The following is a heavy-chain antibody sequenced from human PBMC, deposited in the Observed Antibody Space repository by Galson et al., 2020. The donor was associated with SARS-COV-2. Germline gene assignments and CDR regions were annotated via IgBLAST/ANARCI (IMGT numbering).Heavy chain of an antibody. CDR3: ASHSGYDYLPIFDY. D-gene: IGHD5-12*01. V-gene: IGHV3-11*04. CDR1: GFTFSDYY. J-gene: IGHJ4*02. CDR2: ISSSGSTI. Sequence: GGSLRLSCAASGFTFSDYYMSWIRQAPGKGLEWVSYISSSGSTIYYADSVKGRFTISRDNAKNSLYLQMNSLRAEDTAVYYCASHSGYDYLPIFDYWGQGTLVTVSS.